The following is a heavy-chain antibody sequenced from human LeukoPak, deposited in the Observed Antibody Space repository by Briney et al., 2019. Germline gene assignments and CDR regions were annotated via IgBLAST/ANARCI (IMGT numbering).Heavy chain of an antibody. CDR2: ISGSGGST. CDR3: AKRLERYDY. V-gene: IGHV3-23*01. J-gene: IGHJ4*02. CDR1: GFTFRSYA. Sequence: GGSLRLSCAASGFTFRSYAMRWVRQAPGKGLEWVSAISGSGGSTYYADSVKGRFTISRDNSKNTLYLQMNSLRAEDTAVYFCAKRLERYDYWGQGTLVTVSS. D-gene: IGHD3-16*01.